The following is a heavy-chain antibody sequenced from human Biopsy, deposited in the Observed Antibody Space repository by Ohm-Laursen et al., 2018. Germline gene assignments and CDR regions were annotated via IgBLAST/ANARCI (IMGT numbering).Heavy chain of an antibody. D-gene: IGHD3/OR15-3a*01. Sequence: SDTLSLTCLVSGGSITADFWTWIRQTPGERLEWIGYRFHSGSPMYNPSLKSRVTISVDPSKSQFSLTLTSVTAADTAVYYCVRLNRRGNIIFFDYWGRGTLVTVSS. J-gene: IGHJ4*02. V-gene: IGHV4-59*08. CDR1: GGSITADF. CDR2: RFHSGSP. CDR3: VRLNRRGNIIFFDY.